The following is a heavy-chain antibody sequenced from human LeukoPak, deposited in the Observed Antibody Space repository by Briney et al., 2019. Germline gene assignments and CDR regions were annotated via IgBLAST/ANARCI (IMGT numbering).Heavy chain of an antibody. CDR2: ITSRGEST. CDR1: RFTLSISA. CDR3: ARDRPNYYGSDGHYYRRDGDY. Sequence: GGSPRLSCAPSRFTLSISAMSWVRQAPGKGLQWVSSITSRGESTWYVDSVKGRFTITRDNSENTLYLQMHSLRAEDTAVYYCARDRPNYYGSDGHYYRRDGDYWGRGTLVSVSS. V-gene: IGHV3-23*01. D-gene: IGHD3-22*01. J-gene: IGHJ4*02.